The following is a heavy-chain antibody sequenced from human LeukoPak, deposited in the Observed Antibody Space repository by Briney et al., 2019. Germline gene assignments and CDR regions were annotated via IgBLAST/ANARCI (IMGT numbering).Heavy chain of an antibody. CDR3: AELGITMIGGV. D-gene: IGHD3-10*02. CDR2: ISSSSSTI. Sequence: GGSLRLSCAASGFTFSSYSMNWVRQAPGKGLEWVSYISSSSSTIYYADSVKGRFTISRDNAKNSLHLQMNSLRAEDTAVYYCAELGITMIGGVWGKGTTVTISS. J-gene: IGHJ6*04. V-gene: IGHV3-48*04. CDR1: GFTFSSYS.